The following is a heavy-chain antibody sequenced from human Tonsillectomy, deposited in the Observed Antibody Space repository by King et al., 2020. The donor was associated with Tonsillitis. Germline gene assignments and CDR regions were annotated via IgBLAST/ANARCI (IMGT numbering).Heavy chain of an antibody. J-gene: IGHJ4*02. V-gene: IGHV3-7*03. CDR2: IKQDGSGK. D-gene: IGHD3-22*01. CDR1: GFTFSRYW. Sequence: VQLVESGGGLVQPGGSLRLSCAASGFTFSRYWMSWVRQAPGKGLEWVANIKQDGSGKHYVDSVKGRFTISRDNAKNALYLHMNSLWAEDTAVYYCARDCYDSRAFEGFDYGGQGTLVTVSS. CDR3: ARDCYDSRAFEGFDY.